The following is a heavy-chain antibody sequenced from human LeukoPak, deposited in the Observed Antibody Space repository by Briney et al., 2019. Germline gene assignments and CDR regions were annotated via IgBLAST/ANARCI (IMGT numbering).Heavy chain of an antibody. D-gene: IGHD6-13*01. J-gene: IGHJ6*02. CDR1: GGTFSSHA. V-gene: IGHV1-69*06. Sequence: GASVKVSCKASGGTFSSHAIAWVRQAPGQGPEWMGGIIPISGTANYAQKFQGRVTITADKSTSTAYMELSSLRSEDTAVYYCARGGYSSSFRDYYYYGMDVWGQGTTVTVSS. CDR2: IIPISGTA. CDR3: ARGGYSSSFRDYYYYGMDV.